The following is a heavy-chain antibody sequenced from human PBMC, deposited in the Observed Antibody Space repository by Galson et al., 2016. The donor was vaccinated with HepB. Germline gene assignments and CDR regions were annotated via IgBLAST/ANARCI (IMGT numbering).Heavy chain of an antibody. J-gene: IGHJ6*02. Sequence: ETLSLTCTVSGGSITSSGYYWGWLRQPPGKGLEWIGSVYYSGSTYYNPSLKSRVTISVDTSKNQFSLKLSSVTAADTAVYYCARRGPPYYYGMDVWGQGTTVTVSS. V-gene: IGHV4-39*01. CDR2: VYYSGST. D-gene: IGHD3-10*01. CDR3: ARRGPPYYYGMDV. CDR1: GGSITSSGYY.